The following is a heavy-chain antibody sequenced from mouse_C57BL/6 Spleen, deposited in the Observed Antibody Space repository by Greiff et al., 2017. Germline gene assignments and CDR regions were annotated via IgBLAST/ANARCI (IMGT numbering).Heavy chain of an antibody. Sequence: VQLQQPGAELVKPGASVKLSCKASGYTFTSYWMQWVKQRPGQGLEWIGEIDPSDSYTNYNQKFKGKATLTVDTSSSTAYMQLSSLTSEDSAVYYCARCYYGSSPFAYWGQGTVVTVSA. CDR3: ARCYYGSSPFAY. J-gene: IGHJ3*01. CDR1: GYTFTSYW. D-gene: IGHD1-1*01. V-gene: IGHV1-50*01. CDR2: IDPSDSYT.